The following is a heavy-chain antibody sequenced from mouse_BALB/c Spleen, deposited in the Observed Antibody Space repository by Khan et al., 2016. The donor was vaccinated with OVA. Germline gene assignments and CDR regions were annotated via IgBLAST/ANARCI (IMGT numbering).Heavy chain of an antibody. CDR1: GYSFTNYI. Sequence: EVQLQESGPELVKPGASVKISCQASGYSFTNYIIPWVKRNPGQGLEWIGYINPYNDGAKYNEKFKGKATLTSDKSSSTAYMELSGLTSEDSAVYYCARDYGRSFWFAYGGQGTLVTVSA. CDR2: INPYNDGA. CDR3: ARDYGRSFWFAY. D-gene: IGHD1-1*01. V-gene: IGHV1S136*01. J-gene: IGHJ3*01.